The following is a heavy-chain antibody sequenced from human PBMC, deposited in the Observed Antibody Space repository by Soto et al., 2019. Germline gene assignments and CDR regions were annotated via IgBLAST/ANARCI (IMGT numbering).Heavy chain of an antibody. CDR2: ISDSGGST. V-gene: IGHV3-23*01. CDR1: GFTFSSYA. J-gene: IGHJ4*02. D-gene: IGHD6-19*01. Sequence: GGSLRLSCAASGFTFSSYAMSWVRQAPGKGLEWVSAISDSGGSTYYADSVKGRFTISRDNSKNTLYLQMNSLRAEDTAVYYCAKDLRVIAVADSLGHLGQGTLVTVSS. CDR3: AKDLRVIAVADSLGH.